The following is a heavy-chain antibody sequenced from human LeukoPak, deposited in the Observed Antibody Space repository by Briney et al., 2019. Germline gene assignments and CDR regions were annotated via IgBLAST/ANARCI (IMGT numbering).Heavy chain of an antibody. CDR1: GFSFDTYA. J-gene: IGHJ6*02. D-gene: IGHD4-17*01. CDR3: AREKATDYGETGYYYYYYGMDV. Sequence: PGRSLRLSCAASGFSFDTYAMHWVRQAPGQGLEWVANIKQDGSEKYYVDSVKGRFTISRDNAKNSLYLQMNSLRAEDTAVYYCAREKATDYGETGYYYYYYGMDVWGQGTTVTVSS. CDR2: IKQDGSEK. V-gene: IGHV3-7*01.